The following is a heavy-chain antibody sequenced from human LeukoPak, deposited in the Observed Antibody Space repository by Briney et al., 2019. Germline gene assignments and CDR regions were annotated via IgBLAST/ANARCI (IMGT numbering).Heavy chain of an antibody. CDR3: ASSRIAARDVRGKPLIYFDY. CDR2: TYYSGST. Sequence: SETLSLTCTVSGGSISSSSYYWGWIRQPPGKGLEWIGSTYYSGSTYYNPSLKSRVTISVDTSKKQFSLKLSSVTAADTAVYYCASSRIAARDVRGKPLIYFDYWGQGTLVTVSS. D-gene: IGHD6-6*01. V-gene: IGHV4-39*07. CDR1: GGSISSSSYY. J-gene: IGHJ4*02.